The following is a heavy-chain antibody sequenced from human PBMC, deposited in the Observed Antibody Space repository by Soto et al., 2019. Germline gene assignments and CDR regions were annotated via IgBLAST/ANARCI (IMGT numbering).Heavy chain of an antibody. Sequence: QVQLVQSGAEVREPGASVKVSCKASGYTFTNYCVSWVRQAPGQGLEWMGWIGGYKGNTNDAQKLQGRVTLTTDTSTSTAYMELRSLRSDDTAVYYCAPHTLDTGMPSGYWGQGTLVTVSS. J-gene: IGHJ4*02. CDR2: IGGYKGNT. D-gene: IGHD5-18*01. CDR3: APHTLDTGMPSGY. V-gene: IGHV1-18*01. CDR1: GYTFTNYC.